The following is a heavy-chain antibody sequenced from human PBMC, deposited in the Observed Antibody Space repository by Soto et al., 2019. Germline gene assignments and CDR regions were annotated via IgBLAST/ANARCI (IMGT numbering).Heavy chain of an antibody. CDR2: VYNSGST. Sequence: SGALSLTCTVSGGSVSSNYWTWIRQAPGKGLEWIGYVYNSGSTNYNPSLKSRVTISEDTSKSQFSLKVNSMTAADTAVYYCARYRREAVAGYTLDNWGQGMLVTVSS. CDR3: ARYRREAVAGYTLDN. J-gene: IGHJ4*02. V-gene: IGHV4-59*02. CDR1: GGSVSSNY. D-gene: IGHD6-13*01.